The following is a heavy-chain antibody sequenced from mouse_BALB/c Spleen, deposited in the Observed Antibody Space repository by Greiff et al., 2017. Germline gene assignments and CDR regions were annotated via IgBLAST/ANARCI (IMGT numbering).Heavy chain of an antibody. V-gene: IGHV3-6*02. J-gene: IGHJ3*01. CDR2: ISYDGSN. CDR1: GYSITSGYY. D-gene: IGHD2-1*01. Sequence: EVQLVESGPGLVKPSQSLSLTCSVTGYSITSGYYWNWIRQFPGNKLEWMGYISYDGSNNYNPSLKNRISITRDTSKNQFFLKLNSVTTEDTATYYCAPYGNYGGFAYWGQGTLVTVSA. CDR3: APYGNYGGFAY.